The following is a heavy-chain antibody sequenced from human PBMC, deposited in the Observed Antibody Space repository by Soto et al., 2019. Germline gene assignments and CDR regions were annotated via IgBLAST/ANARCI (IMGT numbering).Heavy chain of an antibody. J-gene: IGHJ4*02. D-gene: IGHD3-3*01. CDR2: ISSGCST. V-gene: IGHV3-66*01. Sequence: ESGGGLVQPGGSLRLSCAVSGFTVRNFYMTWVRQAPGKGLEWVSGISSGCSTYYADSVKGIFTISRDNSKNTLFLEMNTLRAGDTAVYYCARDTFGGAYDFWHGGQGTLVTVSS. CDR1: GFTVRNFY. CDR3: ARDTFGGAYDFWH.